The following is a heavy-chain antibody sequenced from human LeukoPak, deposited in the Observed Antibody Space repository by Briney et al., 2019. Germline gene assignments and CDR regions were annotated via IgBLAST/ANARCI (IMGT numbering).Heavy chain of an antibody. D-gene: IGHD3-22*01. CDR1: GFTFDDYA. CDR3: AKADDSSGYRNWFDP. CDR2: ISWNSGSI. J-gene: IGHJ5*02. V-gene: IGHV3-9*01. Sequence: GGSLRLSCAVSGFTFDDYAMHWVRQAPGKGLEWVSGISWNSGSIGYADSVKGRFTISRDNAKNSLYLQMNSLRAEDTAVYYCAKADDSSGYRNWFDPWGQGTLVTVSS.